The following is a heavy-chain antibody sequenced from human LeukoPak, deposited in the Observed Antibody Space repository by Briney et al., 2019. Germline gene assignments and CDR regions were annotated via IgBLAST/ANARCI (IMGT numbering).Heavy chain of an antibody. CDR1: DGSISSSSYY. J-gene: IGHJ4*02. D-gene: IGHD2-8*01. V-gene: IGHV4-30-4*08. CDR2: IYYSGST. CDR3: ARDLYCTNGVCSDY. Sequence: SETLSLTCTVSDGSISSSSYYWGWIRQPPGKGLEWIGYIYYSGSTYYNPSLKSRVTISVDTSKNQFSLKLSSVTAADTAVYYCARDLYCTNGVCSDYWGQGTLVTVSS.